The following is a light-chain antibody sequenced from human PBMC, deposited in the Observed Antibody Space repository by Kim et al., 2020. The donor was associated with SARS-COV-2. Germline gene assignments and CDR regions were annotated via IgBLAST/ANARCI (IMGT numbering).Light chain of an antibody. CDR3: SSFTSSGTFV. J-gene: IGLJ2*01. Sequence: GQSNTISCTGSSGNIGRYNFVTWYQQHPDKAPKLMIYNVTKRPSGVSNRFSGSKSGNTASLTISGLQAEDEVDYYCSSFTSSGTFVFGGGTQLTVL. CDR2: NVT. V-gene: IGLV2-14*03. CDR1: SGNIGRYNF.